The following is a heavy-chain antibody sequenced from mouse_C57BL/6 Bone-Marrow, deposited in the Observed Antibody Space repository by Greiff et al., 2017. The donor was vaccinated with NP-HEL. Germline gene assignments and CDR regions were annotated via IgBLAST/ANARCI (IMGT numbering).Heavy chain of an antibody. CDR1: GYTFTDYY. V-gene: IGHV1-19*01. J-gene: IGHJ4*01. CDR2: INPYNGGT. Sequence: EVQLQQSGPVLVKPGASVKMSCKASGYTFTDYYMNWVKQSHGKSLEWIGVINPYNGGTSYNQKFKGKATLTVDKSSSTAYMELNSLTSEDSAVYYCARWGYYGSSPYAMDYWGQGTSVTVSS. CDR3: ARWGYYGSSPYAMDY. D-gene: IGHD1-1*01.